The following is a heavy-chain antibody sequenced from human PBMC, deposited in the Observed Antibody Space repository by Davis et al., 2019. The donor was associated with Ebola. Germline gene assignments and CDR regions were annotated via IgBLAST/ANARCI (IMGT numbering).Heavy chain of an antibody. D-gene: IGHD3-10*01. V-gene: IGHV1-18*01. CDR1: GYTFTSYG. CDR3: ARDPASLYYYGSGRYGDY. CDR2: ISAYNGNT. Sequence: ASVKVSCKASGYTFTSYGISWVRQAPGQGLEWMGWISAYNGNTNYAQKLQGRVTMTTDTSTSTAYMELRSLRSDDTAVYYCARDPASLYYYGSGRYGDYWGQGTLVTVSS. J-gene: IGHJ4*02.